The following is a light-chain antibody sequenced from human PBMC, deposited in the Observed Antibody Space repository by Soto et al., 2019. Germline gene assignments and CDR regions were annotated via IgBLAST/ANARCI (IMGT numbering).Light chain of an antibody. CDR3: PQYGASPPYT. CDR1: RSFASSY. CDR2: AAS. V-gene: IGKV3-20*01. Sequence: EIELTQCPGTLSLSPGERATLSCRASRSFASSYLAWYQQRPGQAPRLLIYAASNRATGIPDRFSGSGSGTDFTLTIDRLEAEDSAVYCCPQYGASPPYTFGQGTKVGIK. J-gene: IGKJ2*01.